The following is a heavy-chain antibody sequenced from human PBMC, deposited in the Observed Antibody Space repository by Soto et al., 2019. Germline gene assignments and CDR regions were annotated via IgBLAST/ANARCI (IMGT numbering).Heavy chain of an antibody. Sequence: PGGSLRLSCAASGFTFSSYAMSWVRQAPGKGLEWVSAISGSGGSTYYADSVKGRFTISRDNSKNTLYLQMNSLRAEDTAVYYRAKDFDYGSGSYRYYYGMDVWGQGTTVTVSS. CDR1: GFTFSSYA. D-gene: IGHD3-10*01. CDR2: ISGSGGST. CDR3: AKDFDYGSGSYRYYYGMDV. J-gene: IGHJ6*02. V-gene: IGHV3-23*01.